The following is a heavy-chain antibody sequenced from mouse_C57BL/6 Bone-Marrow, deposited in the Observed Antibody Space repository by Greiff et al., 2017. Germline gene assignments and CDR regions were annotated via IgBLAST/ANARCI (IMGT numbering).Heavy chain of an antibody. CDR1: GYSITSGYY. CDR3: SRTDDGYDFYFDY. J-gene: IGHJ2*01. CDR2: ISYDGSN. Sequence: EVQLQQSGPGLVKPSQSLSLTCSVTGYSITSGYYWNWIRQFPGNKLECMGYISYDGSNNYNPSLKNRISITRDTSKNQFFLKLNSLTTEDTATYYCSRTDDGYDFYFDYWGQGTPLTVSS. V-gene: IGHV3-6*01. D-gene: IGHD2-2*01.